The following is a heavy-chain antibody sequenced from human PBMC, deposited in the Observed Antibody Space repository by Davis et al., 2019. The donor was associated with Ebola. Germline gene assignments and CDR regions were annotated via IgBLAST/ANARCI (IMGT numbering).Heavy chain of an antibody. D-gene: IGHD6-13*01. CDR1: CFTISDYH. V-gene: IGHV3-11*01. Sequence: GASLTTSCASSCFTISDYHMSWLRPSPGQGLAWVSYISSSGSTIYYADPGKGRFTISRDNAKNSLYLQMNSLRAEDTAVYYYARGLAVRGSWGVGYYDGMDVWGQGATVAVSS. CDR3: ARGLAVRGSWGVGYYDGMDV. CDR2: ISSSGSTI. J-gene: IGHJ6*02.